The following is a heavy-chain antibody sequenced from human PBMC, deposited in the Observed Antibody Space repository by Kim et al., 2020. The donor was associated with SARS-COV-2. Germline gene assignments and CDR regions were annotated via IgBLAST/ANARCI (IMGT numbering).Heavy chain of an antibody. CDR3: ATSEPRIFGTLKFDP. CDR1: GFSFSTYW. Sequence: GGSLRLSCAASGFSFSTYWMHWVRQAPGKGLVWVSRVDPYGFLTTYADSVKGRFTISRDNAKNTLYLQMNSLRVEDTAVYYCATSEPRIFGTLKFDPWFRGPLVTVSS. V-gene: IGHV3-74*03. D-gene: IGHD3-9*01. J-gene: IGHJ5*02. CDR2: VDPYGFLT.